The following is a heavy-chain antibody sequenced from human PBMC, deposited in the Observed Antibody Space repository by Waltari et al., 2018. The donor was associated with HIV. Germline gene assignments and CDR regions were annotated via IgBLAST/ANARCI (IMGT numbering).Heavy chain of an antibody. CDR2: IYHSGTT. J-gene: IGHJ4*02. D-gene: IGHD2-2*01. CDR1: GYSISSGYY. CDR3: ARDGKDIVVVPAAIGFDY. Sequence: QVQLQESGPGLVKPSETLSLTCAVSGYSISSGYYWGWTRQPPGTGLEWIGSIYHSGTTYYNPSLKSRVTISVDTSKNQFSLKLSSVTAADTAVYYCARDGKDIVVVPAAIGFDYWGQGTLVTVSS. V-gene: IGHV4-38-2*02.